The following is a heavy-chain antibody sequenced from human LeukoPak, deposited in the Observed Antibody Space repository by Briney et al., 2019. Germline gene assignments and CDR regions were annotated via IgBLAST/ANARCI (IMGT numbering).Heavy chain of an antibody. CDR2: IRPSGDNT. V-gene: IGHV3-21*01. D-gene: IGHD4-17*01. CDR3: ARNYLYGDYAFDY. J-gene: IGHJ4*02. Sequence: GGSLRLSCAASGFTFSSYDMTWVRQAPGRGLEWVSSIRPSGDNTYYGDSVKGRFTISRDNAKNSLYLQMNSLRAEDTAVYYCARNYLYGDYAFDYWGQGTLVTVSS. CDR1: GFTFSSYD.